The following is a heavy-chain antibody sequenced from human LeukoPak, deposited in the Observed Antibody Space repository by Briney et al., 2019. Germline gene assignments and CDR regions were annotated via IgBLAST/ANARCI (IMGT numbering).Heavy chain of an antibody. CDR3: ARSPSSGYYDDAFDI. J-gene: IGHJ3*02. D-gene: IGHD3-22*01. CDR2: IYTGDSDT. Sequence: GESLKISCKGSGYIFTYYWIGWVRPMPGKGLEYMGIIYTGDSDTRYSPSFQGQVTISADKSISTAYLQWSSLKASDTAMYYCARSPSSGYYDDAFDIWGQGAMVTVSS. CDR1: GYIFTYYW. V-gene: IGHV5-51*01.